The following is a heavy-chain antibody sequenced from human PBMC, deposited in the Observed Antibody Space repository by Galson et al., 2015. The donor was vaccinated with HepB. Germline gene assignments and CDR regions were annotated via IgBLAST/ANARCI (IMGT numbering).Heavy chain of an antibody. CDR2: IYWDDDK. Sequence: PALVKPTQTLTLTCTFSGFSLSTSGVGVGWIRQSPGKALEWLAVIYWDDDKRYSPSLKSRLTITKDTSKNQVVLTVTNMDPVDTATYYCAHSEKSHYYYALDVWGQGTTVTVSS. V-gene: IGHV2-5*02. CDR3: AHSEKSHYYYALDV. J-gene: IGHJ6*02. CDR1: GFSLSTSGVG.